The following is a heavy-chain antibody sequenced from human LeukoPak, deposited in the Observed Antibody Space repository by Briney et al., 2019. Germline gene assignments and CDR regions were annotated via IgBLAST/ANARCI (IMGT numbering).Heavy chain of an antibody. CDR3: AKGSTNSITTRFGGDWNWFDP. Sequence: GGSLRLSCAASGFTFDDYAMHWVRQAPGKGLEWVSGISWKSGSIAYADSVKGRFTISRDNAKNSLYLQMNSLRPEDTALYYCAKGSTNSITTRFGGDWNWFDPWGQGTLVTVSS. D-gene: IGHD3-16*01. CDR2: ISWKSGSI. J-gene: IGHJ5*02. CDR1: GFTFDDYA. V-gene: IGHV3-9*01.